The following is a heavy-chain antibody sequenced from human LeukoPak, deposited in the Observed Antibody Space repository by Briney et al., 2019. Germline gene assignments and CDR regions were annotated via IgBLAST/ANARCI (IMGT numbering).Heavy chain of an antibody. J-gene: IGHJ4*02. V-gene: IGHV3-7*01. CDR2: ANQGGTEK. CDR3: ANGPHYNILTGFYKVRSHLDY. D-gene: IGHD3-9*01. Sequence: GGSLRLSCAASGFTFSSQWMSWVRQAPGKGLEWVANANQGGTEKYYVDSVKGRFTISRGNAENSLYLQMNSLRAEDTAMYYCANGPHYNILTGFYKVRSHLDYWGQGTLVTVSS. CDR1: GFTFSSQW.